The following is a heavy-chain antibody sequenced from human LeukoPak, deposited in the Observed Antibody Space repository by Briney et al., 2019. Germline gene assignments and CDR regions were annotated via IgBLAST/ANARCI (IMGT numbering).Heavy chain of an antibody. Sequence: GGSLRLSCAASGFTVSSNYMSWVRQAPGKGLEWVSVIYSGGSTYYADSVKGRLTISRDNSKNTLYLQMDSLRAEDTAVYYCARGGVPAALDYWGQGTLVTVSS. CDR3: ARGGVPAALDY. D-gene: IGHD2-2*01. CDR1: GFTVSSNY. J-gene: IGHJ4*02. CDR2: IYSGGST. V-gene: IGHV3-53*01.